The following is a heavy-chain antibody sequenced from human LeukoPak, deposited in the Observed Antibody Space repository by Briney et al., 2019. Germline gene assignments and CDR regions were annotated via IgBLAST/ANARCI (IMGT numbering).Heavy chain of an antibody. CDR3: ARDDNCSSTSCLPSIDY. Sequence: PGGSLRLSCAASGFTFSSYGMHWVRQAPGKGLEWVAFIRYDGSNKYYADSVKGRFTISRDNAKNSLYLQMNSLRAEDTAVYYCARDDNCSSTSCLPSIDYWGQGTLVTVSS. CDR1: GFTFSSYG. J-gene: IGHJ4*02. CDR2: IRYDGSNK. V-gene: IGHV3-30*02. D-gene: IGHD2-2*01.